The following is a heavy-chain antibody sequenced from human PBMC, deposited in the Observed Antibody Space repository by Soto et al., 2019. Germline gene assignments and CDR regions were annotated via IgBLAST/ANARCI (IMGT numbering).Heavy chain of an antibody. CDR2: ISAYNGNT. CDR3: ARDLVDYIAARDYSDSSGYYFRSDNCFDP. D-gene: IGHD3-22*01. V-gene: IGHV1-18*01. CDR1: GYTFTSYG. J-gene: IGHJ5*02. Sequence: QVQLVQSGAEVKKPGASVKVSCKASGYTFTSYGISWVRQAPGQGLEWMGWISAYNGNTNYAQKLQGRVTMTTDTSTSTADMELRSMISDDTAVYYCARDLVDYIAARDYSDSSGYYFRSDNCFDPWCQGPLVTVSS.